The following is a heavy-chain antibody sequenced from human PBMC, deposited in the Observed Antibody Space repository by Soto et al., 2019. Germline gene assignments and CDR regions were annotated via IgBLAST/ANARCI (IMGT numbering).Heavy chain of an antibody. CDR3: ARDFSGLWSGSQWGAFDI. D-gene: IGHD3-3*01. CDR1: GYTFTSYG. V-gene: IGHV1-18*04. CDR2: ISTYNGNT. Sequence: QVQLVQSGAEVKKPGASVKVSCKASGYTFTSYGISWVRQAPGQGREWIAWISTYNGNTNYAQKLQGRVIMTTDTSTSTAYMELRSLRSDDTAVYYCARDFSGLWSGSQWGAFDIWGQGTMVTVSS. J-gene: IGHJ3*02.